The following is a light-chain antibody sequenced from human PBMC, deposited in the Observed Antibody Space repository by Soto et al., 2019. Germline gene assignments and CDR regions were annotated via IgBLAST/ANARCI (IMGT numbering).Light chain of an antibody. CDR1: SSDVGGYNY. Sequence: QSALTQPASVSGSPGQSITISCTGTSSDVGGYNYVSWYQHHPGKAPKLMIYDVSNRPSGVSNRFSGSKSGNTASLTISGLQPEAKANYYCCSYTTSTTPQIAFGPGPKVTF. CDR3: CSYTTSTTPQIA. CDR2: DVS. V-gene: IGLV2-14*03. J-gene: IGLJ1*01.